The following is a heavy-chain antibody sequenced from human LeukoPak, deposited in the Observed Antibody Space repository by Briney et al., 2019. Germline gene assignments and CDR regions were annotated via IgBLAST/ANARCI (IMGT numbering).Heavy chain of an antibody. CDR2: IYYSGST. D-gene: IGHD3-3*01. J-gene: IGHJ5*02. CDR3: ARSTYYDFWSGFATTNWFDP. Sequence: PSETLSLTCTVSGGSISSGGYYWSWLRQHPGKGLEWIGYIYYSGSTYYNPSLKSRVTISVDTSKNQFSLKLSSVTAADTAVYYCARSTYYDFWSGFATTNWFDPWGQGTLVTVSS. V-gene: IGHV4-31*03. CDR1: GGSISSGGYY.